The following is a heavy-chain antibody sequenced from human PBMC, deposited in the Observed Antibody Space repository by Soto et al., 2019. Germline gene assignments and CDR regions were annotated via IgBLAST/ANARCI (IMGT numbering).Heavy chain of an antibody. Sequence: GGSLRLSCAASGFTFDDYGMSWVRQAPGKGLEWVSGINWNGGSTGYADSVKGRFTISRDNAKNSLYLQMNSLRAEDTALYYCASLGYCSGGSCYLDYWGQGTLVTVSS. V-gene: IGHV3-20*04. CDR1: GFTFDDYG. CDR3: ASLGYCSGGSCYLDY. J-gene: IGHJ4*02. CDR2: INWNGGST. D-gene: IGHD2-15*01.